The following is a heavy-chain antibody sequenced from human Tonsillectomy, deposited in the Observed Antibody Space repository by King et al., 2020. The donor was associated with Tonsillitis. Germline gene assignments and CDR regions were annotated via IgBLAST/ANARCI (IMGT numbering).Heavy chain of an antibody. V-gene: IGHV3-49*05. CDR3: TIRSYGYYFDS. J-gene: IGHJ4*02. Sequence: VQLVESGGGLVKPGRSLRLSCTASGFTFGDYAMSWFRQAPGKGLEWVGFIRSKAYGGTTEYAASVKGRFTISRDDSKSIAYLPMNSLKTEDTAVYYCTIRSYGYYFDSWGQGTLVTVSS. D-gene: IGHD3-16*01. CDR1: GFTFGDYA. CDR2: IRSKAYGGTT.